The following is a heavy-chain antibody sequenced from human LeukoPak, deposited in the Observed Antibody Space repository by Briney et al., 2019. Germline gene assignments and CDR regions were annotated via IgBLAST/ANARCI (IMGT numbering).Heavy chain of an antibody. J-gene: IGHJ4*02. Sequence: SQTLSLTCTVSGASISSGGYYWSWIRQHPGKGLEWIGYTYYTGSAYYNPSLKSRVTISVDTSNNQFSLKLSSVTAADTAVYFCARDRGDHVSLDWGQGTLVTVSS. CDR3: ARDRGDHVSLD. CDR1: GASISSGGYY. D-gene: IGHD2-21*02. V-gene: IGHV4-31*03. CDR2: TYYTGSA.